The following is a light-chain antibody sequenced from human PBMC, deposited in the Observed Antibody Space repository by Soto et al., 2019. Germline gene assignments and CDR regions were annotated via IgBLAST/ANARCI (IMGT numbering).Light chain of an antibody. Sequence: EIVMTQSPATLSVSPGEGATLSYRASLSVSSKLAWYQQKPGQAPRLLIYGASPRATGIPARFSGSGSGTEFTLIISSLQSEDSAVYYCQQYNSWLWTFGQGTKVEIK. CDR3: QQYNSWLWT. V-gene: IGKV3-15*01. J-gene: IGKJ1*01. CDR2: GAS. CDR1: LSVSSK.